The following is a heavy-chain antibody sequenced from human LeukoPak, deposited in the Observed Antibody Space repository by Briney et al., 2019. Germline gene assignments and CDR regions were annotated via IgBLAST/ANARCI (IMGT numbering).Heavy chain of an antibody. CDR2: ITSKNNGM. D-gene: IGHD2-15*01. CDR3: ARDSYGSPDY. V-gene: IGHV3-48*02. CDR1: GFTLSGNG. Sequence: GGSLRLSCAASGFTLSGNGMNWVRQAPGKGLEWVSYITSKNNGMYYADSVKGRFTISRDNAKNSLDLQMNSLRDEDTAVYYCARDSYGSPDYWGQGTLVTVSS. J-gene: IGHJ4*02.